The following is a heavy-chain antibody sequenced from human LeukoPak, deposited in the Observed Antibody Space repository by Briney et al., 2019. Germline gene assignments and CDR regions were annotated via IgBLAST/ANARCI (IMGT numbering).Heavy chain of an antibody. V-gene: IGHV3-23*01. CDR2: ISGSGGST. Sequence: GGSLRLSCAASGFTFSSYEMNWVRQAPGKGLEWVSAISGSGGSTYYADSVKGRFTISRDNSKNTLYLQMNSLRAEDTAVYYCAKGNRAAAGTHYYYMDVWGKGTTVTVSS. J-gene: IGHJ6*03. D-gene: IGHD6-13*01. CDR1: GFTFSSYE. CDR3: AKGNRAAAGTHYYYMDV.